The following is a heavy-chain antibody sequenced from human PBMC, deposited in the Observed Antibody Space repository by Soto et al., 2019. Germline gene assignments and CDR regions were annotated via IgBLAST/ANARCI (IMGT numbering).Heavy chain of an antibody. D-gene: IGHD6-13*01. V-gene: IGHV3-30-3*01. CDR1: GFTVSTNY. Sequence: PGGSLRLSCAVSGFTVSTNYMGWVRQAPGKGLEWVAVISYDGSNKYYADSVKGRFTISRDNSKNTLYLQMNSLRAEDTAVYYCARGDYSSSWYGYYYYYGMDVWGQGTTVTVSS. CDR2: ISYDGSNK. J-gene: IGHJ6*02. CDR3: ARGDYSSSWYGYYYYYGMDV.